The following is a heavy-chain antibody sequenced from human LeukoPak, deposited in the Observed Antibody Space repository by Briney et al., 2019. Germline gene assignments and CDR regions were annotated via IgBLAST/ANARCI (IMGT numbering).Heavy chain of an antibody. J-gene: IGHJ6*02. D-gene: IGHD4-11*01. Sequence: GGSLSLSCEASGFTFSDHYMSWIRQAPGKGLEWVSAINSGSSYTNYADSVRGRFTISRDNAKNSLYLQMNSLRAEDTAVYYCARGLQYYDYNVDVWGQGTTVTVSS. CDR1: GFTFSDHY. CDR3: ARGLQYYDYNVDV. CDR2: INSGSSYT. V-gene: IGHV3-11*06.